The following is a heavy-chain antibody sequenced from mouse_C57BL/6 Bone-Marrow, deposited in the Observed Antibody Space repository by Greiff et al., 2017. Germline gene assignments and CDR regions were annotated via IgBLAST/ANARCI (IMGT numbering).Heavy chain of an antibody. CDR3: AGIITTVVALHWYFDV. D-gene: IGHD1-1*01. CDR1: GYTFTSYW. V-gene: IGHV1-72*01. CDR2: IDPNSGGT. J-gene: IGHJ1*03. Sequence: VQLQQPGAELVKPGASVKLSCKASGYTFTSYWMHWVKQRPGRGLEWIGRIDPNSGGTKYNEKFKSKATLTVDKPSSTAYMQLSSLTSEDSAVYYCAGIITTVVALHWYFDVWGTGTTVTVSS.